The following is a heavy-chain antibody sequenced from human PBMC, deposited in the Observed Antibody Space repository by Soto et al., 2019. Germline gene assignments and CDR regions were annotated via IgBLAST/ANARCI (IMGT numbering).Heavy chain of an antibody. Sequence: QVQLVQSGAEVKKPGASVKVSCKVSGYTLTELSMHWVRQAPGKGLEWMGGFDPEDGETIYAQKFQGRVTKTEDTXXDTAYMELSSLRCEGTAVYCCAKRTPEAGAYYFVYWGQGTLVTVSS. CDR3: AKRTPEAGAYYFVY. CDR2: FDPEDGET. J-gene: IGHJ4*02. CDR1: GYTLTELS. V-gene: IGHV1-24*01. D-gene: IGHD6-19*01.